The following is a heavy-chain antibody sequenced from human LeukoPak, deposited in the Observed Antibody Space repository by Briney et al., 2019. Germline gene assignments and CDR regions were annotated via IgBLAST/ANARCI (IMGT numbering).Heavy chain of an antibody. CDR2: ISTYNGNT. V-gene: IGHV1-18*01. CDR3: ARDSGYGDYVGNP. Sequence: ASVKVSCKASGYTFTTYGISWVRQAPGQGLEWMGWISTYNGNTNYAQKYQDRVTVTTDTSTSTAYMELRSLRPDDAAVYYCARDSGYGDYVGNPWGQGTLVTVSS. J-gene: IGHJ5*02. D-gene: IGHD4-17*01. CDR1: GYTFTTYG.